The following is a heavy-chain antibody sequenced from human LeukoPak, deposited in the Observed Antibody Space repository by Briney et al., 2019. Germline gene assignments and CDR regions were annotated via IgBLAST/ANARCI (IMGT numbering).Heavy chain of an antibody. CDR1: GGSFSGYY. Sequence: SETLSLTCAVYGGSFSGYYWSWIRQPPGKGLEWIGYIYYSGSTNYNPSLKSRVTISLDTSKNQFSLKLSSVTAADTAVYYCARGLGKALNWGQGTLVTVSS. CDR2: IYYSGST. D-gene: IGHD3-3*02. V-gene: IGHV4-59*13. CDR3: ARGLGKALN. J-gene: IGHJ4*02.